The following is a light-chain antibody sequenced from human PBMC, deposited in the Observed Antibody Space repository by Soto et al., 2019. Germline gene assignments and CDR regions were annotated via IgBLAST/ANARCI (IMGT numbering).Light chain of an antibody. J-gene: IGKJ1*01. CDR3: QQRRT. CDR1: QSVRSY. Sequence: EIVVTQSPATLSLSPGERATISCRASQSVRSYLAWYQQKPGQAPRLLIYDASNRATGIPARFSGSGSGTDFTLTISSLEPEDFAVYYCQQRRTFGQGTKVDIK. CDR2: DAS. V-gene: IGKV3-11*01.